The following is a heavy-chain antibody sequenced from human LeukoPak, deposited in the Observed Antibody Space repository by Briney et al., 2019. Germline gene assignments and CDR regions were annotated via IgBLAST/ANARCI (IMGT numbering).Heavy chain of an antibody. Sequence: PSETLSLTCAVYGGSFSGYYWSWIRQPPGKGLEWIGEINHSGSTNYNPSLKSRVTISVDTSKNQFSLKLSSVTAADTAVYYCARCHLGSTSEGPNWFDPWGQGTLVTVSS. D-gene: IGHD2-2*01. CDR1: GGSFSGYY. CDR3: ARCHLGSTSEGPNWFDP. V-gene: IGHV4-34*01. J-gene: IGHJ5*02. CDR2: INHSGST.